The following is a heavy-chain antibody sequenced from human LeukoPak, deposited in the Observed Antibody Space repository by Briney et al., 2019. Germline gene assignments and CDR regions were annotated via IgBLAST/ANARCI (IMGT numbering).Heavy chain of an antibody. CDR3: ARTYYYDSSGYYYYHGMDV. V-gene: IGHV4-59*01. Sequence: PSETLSVTCTVSGGSISSYYWSWIRQPPGKGLEWIGYIYYSGNTNYNPSLKSRVTISVDTSKNQFSLKLSSVTAADTAVYYCARTYYYDSSGYYYYHGMDVWGQGTTVTVSS. CDR1: GGSISSYY. CDR2: IYYSGNT. J-gene: IGHJ6*02. D-gene: IGHD3-22*01.